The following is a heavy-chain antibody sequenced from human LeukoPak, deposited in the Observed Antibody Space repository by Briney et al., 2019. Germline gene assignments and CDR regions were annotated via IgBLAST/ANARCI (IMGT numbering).Heavy chain of an antibody. J-gene: IGHJ5*02. CDR3: ARHLEHLGIDP. V-gene: IGHV4-39*01. CDR2: IFNSGST. D-gene: IGHD1-26*01. Sequence: SETLSLTCTVSGGSLTTNNYYWGWIRQPPGKGLEWIGSIFNSGSTYYNPSLNSRATIAVDPSKNKLFLKLSYVTAADTAVYYCARHLEHLGIDPWGQGTLVTVSS. CDR1: GGSLTTNNYY.